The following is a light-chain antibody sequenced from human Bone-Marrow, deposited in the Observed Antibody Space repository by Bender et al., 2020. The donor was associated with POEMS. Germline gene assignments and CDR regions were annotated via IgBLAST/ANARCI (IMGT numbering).Light chain of an antibody. J-gene: IGLJ2*01. V-gene: IGLV2-14*03. CDR3: TSYSSDITPVV. CDR2: DVS. CDR1: RSNIGKNS. Sequence: QSVLTQPPSVSAAPGQKVTISCSGSRSNIGKNSVSWYQQHPGKAPKLIVYDVSSRPSGVSNRFSGSKSGNTASLTISGLQAEDEAAYYCTSYSSDITPVVFGGGTTLTVL.